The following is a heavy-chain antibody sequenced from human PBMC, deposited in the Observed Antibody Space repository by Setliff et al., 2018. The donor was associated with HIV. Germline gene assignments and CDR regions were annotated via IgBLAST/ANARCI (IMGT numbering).Heavy chain of an antibody. CDR2: STPILDTT. CDR1: GGTFSSYG. V-gene: IGHV1-69*05. Sequence: ASVKVSCKASGGTFSSYGITWVRQAPGQGLEWMGGSTPILDTTNYAQKFQGRVTITTDESTNTVYMELSSLRSDDTAVYYCARPQWELGVDYYGMDVWGQGTTVTVSS. D-gene: IGHD1-26*01. CDR3: ARPQWELGVDYYGMDV. J-gene: IGHJ6*02.